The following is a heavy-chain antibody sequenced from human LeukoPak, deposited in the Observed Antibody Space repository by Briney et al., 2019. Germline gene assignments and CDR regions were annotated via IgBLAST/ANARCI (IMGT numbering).Heavy chain of an antibody. D-gene: IGHD3-3*01. CDR2: ISAYNGNT. Sequence: ASVKVSCKASGYTFTSYGISWVRQAPGQGLEWMGWISAYNGNTNYAQKLQGRVTMTTDTSTSTAYMELRSLRSDDTAVYYCARDRIYGRFLEWPGDVWGKGTTVTVSS. J-gene: IGHJ6*04. V-gene: IGHV1-18*01. CDR3: ARDRIYGRFLEWPGDV. CDR1: GYTFTSYG.